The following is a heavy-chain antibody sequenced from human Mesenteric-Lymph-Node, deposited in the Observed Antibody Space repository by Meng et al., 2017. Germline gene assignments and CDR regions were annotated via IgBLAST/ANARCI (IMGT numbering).Heavy chain of an antibody. Sequence: VPVQEAGPGTVNPSVTLSLTCTVPGGSFSSINWLSWVRQLPGKGLEWIGEIFRSGRTNYNPSLKSRVTMSVDQSKNQFSLNLISVTAADTAVYYCARDRGNIGYDYWGQGTLVTVSS. V-gene: IGHV4-4*02. CDR1: GGSFSSINW. CDR2: IFRSGRT. J-gene: IGHJ4*02. D-gene: IGHD2/OR15-2a*01. CDR3: ARDRGNIGYDY.